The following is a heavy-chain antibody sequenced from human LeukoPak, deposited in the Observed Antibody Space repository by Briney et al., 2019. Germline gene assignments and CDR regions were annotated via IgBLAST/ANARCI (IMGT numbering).Heavy chain of an antibody. V-gene: IGHV4-59*08. CDR3: ARRWGGSGSSYYFDY. CDR1: GGSISSYY. CDR2: IYYSGST. D-gene: IGHD3-10*01. J-gene: IGHJ4*02. Sequence: SETLSLTCTVSGGSISSYYWSWIRQPPGKGLEWIGYIYYSGSTNYNPSLKSRVTISVDTSKNQFSLKLSSVTAADTAVYYCARRWGGSGSSYYFDYWGQGTLVTVSS.